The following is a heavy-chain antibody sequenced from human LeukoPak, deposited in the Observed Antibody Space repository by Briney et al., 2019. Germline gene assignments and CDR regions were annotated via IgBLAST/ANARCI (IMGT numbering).Heavy chain of an antibody. CDR3: AREQASSDIVVVPAAITAFDI. J-gene: IGHJ3*02. CDR2: ISYDGSNK. CDR1: GFTFSSYA. V-gene: IGHV3-30-3*01. Sequence: PGGSLRLSCAASGFTFSSYAMHWVRQAPGKGLEWVAVISYDGSNKYYADSVKGRFTISRDNSKNTLYLQMNSLRAEDTAVYYCAREQASSDIVVVPAAITAFDIWGQGTMVTVSS. D-gene: IGHD2-2*02.